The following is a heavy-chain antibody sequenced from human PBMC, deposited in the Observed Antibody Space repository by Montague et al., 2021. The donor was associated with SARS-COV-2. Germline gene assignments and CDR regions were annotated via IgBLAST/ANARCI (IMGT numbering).Heavy chain of an antibody. V-gene: IGHV4-34*01. CDR2: INHSGRT. D-gene: IGHD3-22*01. J-gene: IGHJ5*02. CDR3: ARGPRITMIVVVITDIWFDP. CDR1: GGSVSDYY. Sequence: SETLSLTCAVYGGSVSDYYWSWIRQPPGKGLEWIGEINHSGRTNYNPSLKSRVTTSVDTSKNQFSLKLTSVTAADTAVYYCARGPRITMIVVVITDIWFDPGGQGTLVTVSS.